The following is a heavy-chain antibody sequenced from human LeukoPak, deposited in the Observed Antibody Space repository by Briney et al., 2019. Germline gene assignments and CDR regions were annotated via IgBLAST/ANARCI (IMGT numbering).Heavy chain of an antibody. Sequence: SETLSLTCAVYGGSFSGYYWSWIRQPPGKGLEWIGEINHSGSTNYNPSLKSRVTISVDTSKNQFSLKLSSVTAADTAVYYCARGQRGWMQLWLFDYWGQGTLVTVSS. V-gene: IGHV4-34*01. J-gene: IGHJ4*02. CDR2: INHSGST. CDR1: GGSFSGYY. D-gene: IGHD5-18*01. CDR3: ARGQRGWMQLWLFDY.